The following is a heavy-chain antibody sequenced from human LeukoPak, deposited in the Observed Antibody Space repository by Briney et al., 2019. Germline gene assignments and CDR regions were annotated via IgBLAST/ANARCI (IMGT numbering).Heavy chain of an antibody. D-gene: IGHD6-13*01. CDR1: GGSISSSSYY. Sequence: PSETLSLTCTVSGGSISSSSYYWGWIRQPPGKGLEWIGSIYYSGSTYYNPSLKSRVTISVDTSKNQFSLKLSSVTAADTAVYYCARATRAAATPFDYWGQGTLVTVSS. CDR3: ARATRAAATPFDY. V-gene: IGHV4-39*07. J-gene: IGHJ4*02. CDR2: IYYSGST.